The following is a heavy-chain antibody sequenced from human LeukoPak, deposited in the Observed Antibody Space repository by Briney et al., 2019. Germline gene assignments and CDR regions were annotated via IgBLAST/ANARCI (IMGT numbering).Heavy chain of an antibody. CDR2: INHSGST. Sequence: PSETLSLTCAVYGGSFSGYYWSWICQPPGKGLEWIGEINHSGSTNYNPSLKSRVTISVDTSKNQFSLKLSSVTAADTAVYYCARSLGYLTQAAGYWGQGTLVTVSS. J-gene: IGHJ4*02. CDR3: ARSLGYLTQAAGY. D-gene: IGHD3-22*01. V-gene: IGHV4-34*01. CDR1: GGSFSGYY.